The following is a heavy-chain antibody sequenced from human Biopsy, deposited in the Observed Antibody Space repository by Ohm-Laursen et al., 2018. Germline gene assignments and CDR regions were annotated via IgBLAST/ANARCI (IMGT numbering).Heavy chain of an antibody. D-gene: IGHD5-24*01. CDR2: ISPSGATT. J-gene: IGHJ6*02. V-gene: IGHV1-46*01. CDR3: ARAGVGSDGTDSYYYGMDV. CDR1: RNTFATYH. Sequence: GASVKVSCKASRNTFATYHIHWVRQAPGQGLEWMGVISPSGATTSFSQKFQGRITMTRDTSTGTVYMDLNSLGSEDTAVYYCARAGVGSDGTDSYYYGMDVWGPGTTVTVSS.